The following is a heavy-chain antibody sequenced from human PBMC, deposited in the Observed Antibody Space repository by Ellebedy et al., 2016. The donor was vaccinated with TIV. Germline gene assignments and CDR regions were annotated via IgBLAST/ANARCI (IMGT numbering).Heavy chain of an antibody. V-gene: IGHV4-30-2*01. CDR2: IYHSGNT. D-gene: IGHD3-3*01. CDR1: GDSISNDGYS. Sequence: LRLSCTVSGDSISNDGYSWSWIRQPPGKGLEWMGYIYHSGNTYHNPSLKSRVAISVDRSKNQFSLKLASETAADTAVYYCARASSPTTISGVVIDYFDYWGQGILVTVSS. CDR3: ARASSPTTISGVVIDYFDY. J-gene: IGHJ4*02.